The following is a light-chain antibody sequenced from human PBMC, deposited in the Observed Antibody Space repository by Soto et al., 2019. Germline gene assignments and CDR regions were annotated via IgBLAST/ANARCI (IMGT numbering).Light chain of an antibody. CDR3: QQYSTWTPIT. CDR2: GAS. V-gene: IGKV3-15*01. CDR1: QSVSSD. J-gene: IGKJ5*01. Sequence: EIVMTQSPATLSLSPGERATLSCRASQSVSSDLAWYQQKPGQAPRLLIYGASTRATGIPARFSGSGFGTEFTLTITCLQSDEFALYFCQQYSTWTPITFGQGTRLEI.